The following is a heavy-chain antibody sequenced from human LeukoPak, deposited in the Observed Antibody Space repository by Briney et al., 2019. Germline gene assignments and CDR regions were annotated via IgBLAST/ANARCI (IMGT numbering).Heavy chain of an antibody. V-gene: IGHV4-34*01. CDR1: GESLSTYF. Sequence: SETLSLTCGVSGESLSTYFWTWIRQSPGKGLEWIGEISQSGSTLYNPSLKSRVTISLDTSKSHFSLKLTSVTAADTAMYYCARGSAYYSSYMDVWGNGTAVTVSS. CDR2: ISQSGST. J-gene: IGHJ6*03. CDR3: ARGSAYYSSYMDV.